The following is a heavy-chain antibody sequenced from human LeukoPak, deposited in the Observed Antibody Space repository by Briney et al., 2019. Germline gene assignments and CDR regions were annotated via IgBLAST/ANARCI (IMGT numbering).Heavy chain of an antibody. CDR3: AKDSLLWFGELLLSGFDY. D-gene: IGHD3-10*01. J-gene: IGHJ4*02. V-gene: IGHV3-23*01. CDR2: ISGSGGST. CDR1: GFTFSSYA. Sequence: GGSLRLSCAASGFTFSSYAMSWVRKAPGKGLEWVSAISGSGGSTYYADSVKGRFTISRDNSKNTLYLQMNSLRAEDTAVYYCAKDSLLWFGELLLSGFDYWGQGTLVTVSS.